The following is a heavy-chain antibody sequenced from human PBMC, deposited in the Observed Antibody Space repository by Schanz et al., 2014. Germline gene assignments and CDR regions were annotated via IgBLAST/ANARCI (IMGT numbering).Heavy chain of an antibody. CDR2: IDSSGST. CDR1: GASFSGYY. Sequence: QVQLQQWGAGLLKPSETLSLTCAVYGASFSGYYWSWIRQPPGKSLEWIGYIDSSGSTYYNPSLKSRVTLSIDTSKNQFSLRMNSVTAADTAVYYCAREGLGADYWGQGTLVTVSS. D-gene: IGHD1-26*01. J-gene: IGHJ4*02. V-gene: IGHV4-34*11. CDR3: AREGLGADY.